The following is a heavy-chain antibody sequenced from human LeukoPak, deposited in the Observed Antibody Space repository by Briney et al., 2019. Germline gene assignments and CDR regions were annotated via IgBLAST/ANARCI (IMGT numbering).Heavy chain of an antibody. CDR3: ARDRSSGYYGSFDY. V-gene: IGHV3-48*01. CDR1: GFTFSSYS. Sequence: GGSLRLSCAASGFTFSSYSMNWVRQAPGKGLEWVSYISSSSSTTYYADSVKGRFTISRDNAKNSLYLQMSSLRAEDTAVYYCARDRSSGYYGSFDYWGQGTLVTVSS. J-gene: IGHJ4*02. CDR2: ISSSSSTT. D-gene: IGHD3-10*01.